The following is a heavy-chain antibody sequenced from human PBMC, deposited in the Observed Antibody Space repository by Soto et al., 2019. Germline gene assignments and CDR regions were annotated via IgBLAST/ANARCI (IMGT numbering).Heavy chain of an antibody. V-gene: IGHV3-30*18. CDR1: GFTFSSYG. Sequence: QVQLVESGGGVVQPGRSLRLSCAVSGFTFSSYGMHWVRQAPGKGLEWVAVISFDGNTKYYADSVKGRFTISRDNSKNPLYLYMNSLRPEDTAVYYCGKTATVATITGDWGQGTLVTVSS. CDR2: ISFDGNTK. D-gene: IGHD5-12*01. J-gene: IGHJ4*02. CDR3: GKTATVATITGD.